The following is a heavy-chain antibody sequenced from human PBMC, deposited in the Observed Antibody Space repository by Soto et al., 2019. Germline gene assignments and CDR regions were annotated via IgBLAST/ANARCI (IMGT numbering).Heavy chain of an antibody. V-gene: IGHV1-18*01. J-gene: IGHJ6*02. Sequence: VKVSCKTSGYTFTRNGISWVRQAPGQGLEWMGWISPKSGSIKYAQKFQGRVIMTTDTSTSTAYMELRSLRSDDTAVYYCVKDRDSNSWPSRDVWGPGTTVTVSS. CDR3: VKDRDSNSWPSRDV. CDR1: GYTFTRNG. D-gene: IGHD3-22*01. CDR2: ISPKSGSI.